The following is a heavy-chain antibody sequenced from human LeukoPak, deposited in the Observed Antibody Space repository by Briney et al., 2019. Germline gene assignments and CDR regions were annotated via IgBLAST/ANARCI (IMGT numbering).Heavy chain of an antibody. Sequence: SQTLSLTCTVSGGSISTGGYYWTWIRQHPGKGLEWSGYIYNSGTTYYNPSLESRVTISGDTSKNQFSLKLNSVTAADTAVYYCARTAGWGYGFDYWGQGTLVTVSS. CDR2: IYNSGTT. CDR3: ARTAGWGYGFDY. J-gene: IGHJ4*02. V-gene: IGHV4-31*03. D-gene: IGHD5-18*01. CDR1: GGSISTGGYY.